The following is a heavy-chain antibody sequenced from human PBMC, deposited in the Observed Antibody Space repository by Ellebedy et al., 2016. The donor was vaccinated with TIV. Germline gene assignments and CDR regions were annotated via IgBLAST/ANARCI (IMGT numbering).Heavy chain of an antibody. CDR1: GGSFITYA. CDR2: IIPIFGTA. D-gene: IGHD3-3*01. CDR3: ARGVGTDYDFWSGDKHYYYYGMDV. J-gene: IGHJ6*02. V-gene: IGHV1-69*13. Sequence: AASVKVSCKASGGSFITYAFSWVRLAPGQGLEWLGGIIPIFGTANYAQQFQGRVTITADDSTTTLYMELSRLRSEDTAVYYCARGVGTDYDFWSGDKHYYYYGMDVWGQGTTVTVSS.